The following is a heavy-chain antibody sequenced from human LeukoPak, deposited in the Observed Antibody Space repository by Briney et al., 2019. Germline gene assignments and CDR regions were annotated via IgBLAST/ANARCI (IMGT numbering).Heavy chain of an antibody. CDR3: ARDIRDCSSTSCSSRFDP. CDR1: GYTFTGYY. Sequence: ASVKVSCKASGYTFTGYYVHCVRQAPGQGLEWMGWINPNSGGTNYAQKFQGWVTMTRDTSISTAYMELSRLRSDDTAVYYCARDIRDCSSTSCSSRFDPWGQGTLVTVSS. V-gene: IGHV1-2*04. D-gene: IGHD2-2*01. J-gene: IGHJ5*02. CDR2: INPNSGGT.